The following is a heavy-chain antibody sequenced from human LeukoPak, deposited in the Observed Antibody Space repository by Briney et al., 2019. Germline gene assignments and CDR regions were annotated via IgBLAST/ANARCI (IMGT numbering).Heavy chain of an antibody. V-gene: IGHV1-2*02. Sequence: ASVKVSCKASGYTFTGYYMHWVRQAPGQGLEWMGWINPNSGGTNYAQKFQGRVTMTRDTSISTAYMELSRLRSDDTAVYYCARDGYSSGWYNAHFDYWGQGTLVTVSS. CDR1: GYTFTGYY. CDR2: INPNSGGT. D-gene: IGHD6-19*01. CDR3: ARDGYSSGWYNAHFDY. J-gene: IGHJ4*02.